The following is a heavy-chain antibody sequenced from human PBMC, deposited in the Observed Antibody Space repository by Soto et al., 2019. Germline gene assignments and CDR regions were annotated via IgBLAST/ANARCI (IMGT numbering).Heavy chain of an antibody. CDR2: IIPIFGTA. J-gene: IGHJ5*02. D-gene: IGHD1-26*01. CDR3: ARLSGSYTNWFDP. CDR1: GGTFSIYA. Sequence: SVKVSCKASGGTFSIYAISWVRQAPGQGLEWMGGIIPIFGTANYAQKFQGRVTITADESTSTAYMELSSLRSEDTAVYYCARLSGSYTNWFDPWGQGTLVTVSS. V-gene: IGHV1-69*13.